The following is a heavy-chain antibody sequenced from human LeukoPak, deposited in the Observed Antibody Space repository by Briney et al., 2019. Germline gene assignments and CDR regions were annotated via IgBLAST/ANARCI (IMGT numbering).Heavy chain of an antibody. V-gene: IGHV4-4*07. J-gene: IGHJ4*02. CDR2: LHTSGGP. D-gene: IGHD3-16*01. CDR1: GGSISLWQ. Sequence: SETLSLTCSVSGGSISLWQWNWIRQVAGKGLEWIGRLHTSGGPKYNSSLKSRVTMSLDTSKNQFFLKVSSVTAADTAVYFCATGGGPFDYWGQGILVTVSS. CDR3: ATGGGPFDY.